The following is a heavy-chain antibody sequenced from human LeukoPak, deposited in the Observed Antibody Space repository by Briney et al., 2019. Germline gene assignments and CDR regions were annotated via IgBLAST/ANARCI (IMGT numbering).Heavy chain of an antibody. CDR1: GFTFDDYG. Sequence: PGGSLRLSCAASGFTFDDYGMTWVRQAPAKGPEWVSVIFPGRTTYYADSVKGRFTISRDNSKNTLYLQMNSLRAEDTAVYYCARDFSDRTFDYWGQGTLVTVSS. CDR2: IFPGRTT. CDR3: ARDFSDRTFDY. J-gene: IGHJ4*02. D-gene: IGHD3-22*01. V-gene: IGHV3-66*01.